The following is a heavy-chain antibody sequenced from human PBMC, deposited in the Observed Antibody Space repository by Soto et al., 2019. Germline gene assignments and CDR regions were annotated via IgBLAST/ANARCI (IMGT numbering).Heavy chain of an antibody. CDR2: IRYDGSNK. J-gene: IGHJ6*02. Sequence: QVQLVESGGGVVQPGRSLRLSCAASRFTFSNYGMHWVRQAPGKGLEWVAVIRYDGSNKYYADSVKGRFTISRDNSKNTLYLQINSLRAEDTAVYYCARDIVVGPKLYGMDVWGQGTTVTVSS. CDR3: ARDIVVGPKLYGMDV. D-gene: IGHD1-26*01. CDR1: RFTFSNYG. V-gene: IGHV3-33*01.